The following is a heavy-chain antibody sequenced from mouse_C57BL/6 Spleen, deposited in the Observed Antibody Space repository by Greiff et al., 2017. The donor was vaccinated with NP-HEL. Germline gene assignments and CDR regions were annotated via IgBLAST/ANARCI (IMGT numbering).Heavy chain of an antibody. CDR1: GFTFSSYA. D-gene: IGHD2-1*01. CDR3: ARRGYGNYFDY. CDR2: ISDGGSYT. Sequence: EVQRVESGGGLVKPGGSLKLSCAASGFTFSSYAMSWVRQTPEKRLEWVATISDGGSYTYYPDNVKGRFTISRDNAKNNLYLQMSHLKSEDTAMYYCARRGYGNYFDYWGQGTTLTVSS. V-gene: IGHV5-4*01. J-gene: IGHJ2*01.